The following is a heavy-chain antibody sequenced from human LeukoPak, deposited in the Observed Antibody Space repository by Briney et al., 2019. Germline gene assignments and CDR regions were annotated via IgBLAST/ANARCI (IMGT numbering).Heavy chain of an antibody. CDR1: EFSVGSNY. J-gene: IGHJ4*02. CDR3: ASGPSGYHNT. Sequence: PGGSLRLACAASEFSVGSNYMTWVRQAPGKGQEWVSLIYSGGSTYYADSVKGRFTISRDNSKNTLYLQMNSLRAEDTAVYYCASGPSGYHNTGGQGTLVTVSS. CDR2: IYSGGST. D-gene: IGHD5-12*01. V-gene: IGHV3-66*01.